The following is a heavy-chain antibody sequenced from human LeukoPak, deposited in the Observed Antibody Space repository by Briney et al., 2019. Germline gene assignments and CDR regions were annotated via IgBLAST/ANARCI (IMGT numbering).Heavy chain of an antibody. V-gene: IGHV4-59*01. Sequence: SETLSLTCTVSGGSISSYYWSWIRQPPGKGLEWIGYIYYSGSTNYNPSLKSRVTISVDTSKNQFSLKLSSVTAADTAVYYCARDNPTTVTTCILGCDAFDIWGQGTMVTVSS. CDR2: IYYSGST. J-gene: IGHJ3*02. CDR1: GGSISSYY. CDR3: ARDNPTTVTTCILGCDAFDI. D-gene: IGHD4-17*01.